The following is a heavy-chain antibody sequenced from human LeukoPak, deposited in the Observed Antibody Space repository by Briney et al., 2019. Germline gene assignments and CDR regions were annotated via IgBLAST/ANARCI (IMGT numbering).Heavy chain of an antibody. CDR3: PRKLGGVEDVDY. CDR2: LYSGCTT. J-gene: IGHJ4*02. D-gene: IGHD2-15*01. Sequence: GGSLRLSCAASGFTVSSNYMSWVRQAPGKGLDWVSVLYSGCTTHYADSVKGRFTISRDNSKNTPYLQMNSLRAEDTAVYYCPRKLGGVEDVDYWGQGTLVTVSS. V-gene: IGHV3-66*01. CDR1: GFTVSSNY.